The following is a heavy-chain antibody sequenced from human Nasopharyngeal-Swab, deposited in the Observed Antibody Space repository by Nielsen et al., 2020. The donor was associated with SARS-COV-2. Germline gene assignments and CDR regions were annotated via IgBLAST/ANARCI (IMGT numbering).Heavy chain of an antibody. CDR1: GYTFTSYY. D-gene: IGHD4-17*01. Sequence: ASVKVSCKASGYTFTSYYMHWVRQAPGQGLERMGIINPSGGSTSYAQKFQGRVTMTRDTSTSTVYMELSSLRSEDTAVYYCARDDIEGSTVTHNWFDPWGQGTLVTVSS. J-gene: IGHJ5*02. CDR3: ARDDIEGSTVTHNWFDP. V-gene: IGHV1-46*01. CDR2: INPSGGST.